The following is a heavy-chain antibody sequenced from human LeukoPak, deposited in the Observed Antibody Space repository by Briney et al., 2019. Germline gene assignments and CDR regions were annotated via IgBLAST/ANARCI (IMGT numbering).Heavy chain of an antibody. J-gene: IGHJ5*02. V-gene: IGHV4-39*01. CDR2: IYYSGST. CDR1: GXSXSSSSYY. Sequence: GXSXSSSSYYWGWIRQPPGXGLEWIGSIYYSGSTYYNPSLKSRFTISVDTSKNQFSLKLSSVTAADTAVYXXXXXXXXXGVXXXDPWGQXTXVTVSS. CDR3: XXXXXXXGVXXXDP.